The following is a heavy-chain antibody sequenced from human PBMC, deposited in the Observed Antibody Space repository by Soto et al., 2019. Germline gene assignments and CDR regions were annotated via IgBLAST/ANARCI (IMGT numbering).Heavy chain of an antibody. CDR3: ARDVTIFGVDVIRFAP. CDR2: INIFNGNT. V-gene: IGHV1-18*01. Sequence: GASVKVSCKASGYRFISYGISWVRQAPGQGLEWMAWINIFNGNTNLAQKFQGRIIMTTDTPTNTTYMELRSLRPDDTAVYYCARDVTIFGVDVIRFAPWGQGTLVTVSS. D-gene: IGHD3-3*01. J-gene: IGHJ5*02. CDR1: GYRFISYG.